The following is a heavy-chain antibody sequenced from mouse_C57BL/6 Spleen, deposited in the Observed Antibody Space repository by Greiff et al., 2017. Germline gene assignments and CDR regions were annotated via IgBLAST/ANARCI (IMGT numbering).Heavy chain of an antibody. CDR1: GYSFTSYY. V-gene: IGHV1-66*01. CDR2: IYPGSGNT. Sequence: VQLQQSGPELVKPGASVKISCKASGYSFTSYYIHWVKQRPGQGLEWIGWIYPGSGNTKYNEKFKGKATLTADTSSSTAYMQLSSLTSEDSAVDYCANGGMVTTRYFDVWGTGTTVTVSS. D-gene: IGHD2-2*01. CDR3: ANGGMVTTRYFDV. J-gene: IGHJ1*03.